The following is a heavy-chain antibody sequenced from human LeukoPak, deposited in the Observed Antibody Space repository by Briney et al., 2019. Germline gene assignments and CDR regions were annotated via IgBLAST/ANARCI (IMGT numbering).Heavy chain of an antibody. D-gene: IGHD2-15*01. Sequence: PGGSQRLSCVHSGFPYSNYPMNGVRQAPGKGLECVSAISGSGSNTYYADSVEGRLTISRDNSGNTLFLQINSLRAEDTAVYYCAKAGVNDHYSHLDYWGKGTTVTVSS. CDR1: GFPYSNYP. CDR2: ISGSGSNT. V-gene: IGHV3-23*01. J-gene: IGHJ4*02. CDR3: AKAGVNDHYSHLDY.